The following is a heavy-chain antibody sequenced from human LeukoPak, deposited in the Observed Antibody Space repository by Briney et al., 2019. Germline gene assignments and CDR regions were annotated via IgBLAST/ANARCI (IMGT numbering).Heavy chain of an antibody. D-gene: IGHD6-19*01. J-gene: IGHJ4*02. CDR3: TRGGSSGWYYFDY. CDR1: GFTFSSYS. CDR2: IRSKAYGGTT. Sequence: GGSLRLSCAASGFTFSSYSMNWVRQAPGKGLEWVGFIRSKAYGGTTEYAASVKGRFTISRDDSKSIAYLQMNSLKTEDTAVYYCTRGGSSGWYYFDYWGQGTLVTVSS. V-gene: IGHV3-49*04.